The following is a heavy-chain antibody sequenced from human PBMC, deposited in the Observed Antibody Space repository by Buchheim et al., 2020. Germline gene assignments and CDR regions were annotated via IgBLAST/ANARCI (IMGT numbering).Heavy chain of an antibody. J-gene: IGHJ4*02. V-gene: IGHV4-59*08. CDR1: GGSIRSNY. CDR2: IYYSGST. Sequence: QVQLRQWGAGLLKPSETLSLTCSVSGGSIRSNYWSWIRQPPGKGLEWIGYIYYSGSTNYNLSLKSRVTISVDTSKNQFSLQLRSVTAADTAVYYCARIVSAPLTVSGGFDHWGQG. D-gene: IGHD6-19*01. CDR3: ARIVSAPLTVSGGFDH.